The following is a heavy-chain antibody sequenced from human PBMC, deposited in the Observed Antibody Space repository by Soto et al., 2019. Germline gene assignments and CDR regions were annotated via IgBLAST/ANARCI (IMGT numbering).Heavy chain of an antibody. Sequence: ASVKVSCKASGYTFTSYYMHWVRQAPGQGLEWMGIINPSGGSTSYAQKFQGRVTMTGDTSTSTVYMELSSLRSEDTAVYYCARDLRPLGGTKDWFDPWGQGTLVTVSS. CDR3: ARDLRPLGGTKDWFDP. D-gene: IGHD1-1*01. J-gene: IGHJ5*02. CDR2: INPSGGST. CDR1: GYTFTSYY. V-gene: IGHV1-46*03.